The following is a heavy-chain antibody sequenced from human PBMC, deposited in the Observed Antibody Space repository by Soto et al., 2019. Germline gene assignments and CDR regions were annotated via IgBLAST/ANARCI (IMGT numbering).Heavy chain of an antibody. Sequence: PSETLSLTCTPSGDTIGSGDNHWSRVPQPTGKSLGWFGYIRCGTGPVYHSSLRGRVCLSVDTCTYEIFLRMHSVSGADTTVYFCARDRSIRLYYHGVDVWGQDTTVTASS. CDR3: ARDRSIRLYYHGVDV. V-gene: IGHV4-30-4*02. CDR1: GDTIGSGDNH. J-gene: IGHJ6*01. D-gene: IGHD2-21*01. CDR2: IRCGTGP.